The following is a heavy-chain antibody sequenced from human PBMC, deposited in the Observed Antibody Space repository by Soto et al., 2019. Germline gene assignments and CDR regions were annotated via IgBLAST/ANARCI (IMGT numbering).Heavy chain of an antibody. D-gene: IGHD6-13*01. Sequence: PGGSLRLSCAASGFTFSSYAMSWVRQAPGKGLEWVSAISGSGGSTYYADSVKGRFTISRDNSKNTLYLQMNSLRAEDTAVYYCAKVQAAAGTSRSGFGDYWGQGTLVTVSS. CDR2: ISGSGGST. V-gene: IGHV3-23*01. J-gene: IGHJ4*02. CDR3: AKVQAAAGTSRSGFGDY. CDR1: GFTFSSYA.